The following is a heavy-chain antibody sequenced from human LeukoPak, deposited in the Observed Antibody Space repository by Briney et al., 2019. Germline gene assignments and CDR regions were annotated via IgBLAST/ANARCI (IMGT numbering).Heavy chain of an antibody. Sequence: GSLRLSCAASGFTFSSYGMHWVRQAPGKGLEWVAVIWYDGSNKYYADSVEGRFTISRDNSKNTLYLKMNSLRAEDTAVYYCARERYYYDSPGGNFDYWGQGTLVTVSS. J-gene: IGHJ4*02. CDR1: GFTFSSYG. CDR2: IWYDGSNK. D-gene: IGHD3-22*01. CDR3: ARERYYYDSPGGNFDY. V-gene: IGHV3-33*01.